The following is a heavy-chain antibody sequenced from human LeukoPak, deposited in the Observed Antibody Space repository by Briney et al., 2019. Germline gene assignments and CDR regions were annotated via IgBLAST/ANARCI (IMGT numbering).Heavy chain of an antibody. V-gene: IGHV4-4*07. D-gene: IGHD3-16*02. CDR1: GGSISSYY. Sequence: SETLSLTCTVSGGSISSYYWSWIRQPAGKGLEWIGRIYTSGSTNYNPSLKSRVTMSVDTSKNQFSLKLSSVTAADTAVYYCARQVRDYVWGSYRYYYFDYWGQGTLVTVSS. CDR2: IYTSGST. CDR3: ARQVRDYVWGSYRYYYFDY. J-gene: IGHJ4*02.